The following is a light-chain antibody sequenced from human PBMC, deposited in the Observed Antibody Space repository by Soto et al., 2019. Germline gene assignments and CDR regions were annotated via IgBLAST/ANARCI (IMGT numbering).Light chain of an antibody. Sequence: SYELTQPRSVPVAPGKTARITCGGNNIGSKGVHWYQQKPGQAPLLVIYSDTDRPSGIPERFSGSNSGNTATLTISRVEVGDEADYYCQVWDSSSDLWVFGGGTQLTVL. CDR2: SDT. V-gene: IGLV3-21*04. CDR3: QVWDSSSDLWV. CDR1: NIGSKG. J-gene: IGLJ3*02.